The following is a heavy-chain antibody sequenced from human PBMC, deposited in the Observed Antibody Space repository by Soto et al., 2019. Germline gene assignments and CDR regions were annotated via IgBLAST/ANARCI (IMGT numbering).Heavy chain of an antibody. Sequence: GGSLRLSCAASGFTFSTYSMNWVRQAPGKGLEWVSYISSSSTTIYYADSVKGRFTISRDNAKNSLYLQMNSLRAEDTAVYYCAAEATILNWFDPWGQGTLVTVSS. CDR2: ISSSSTTI. J-gene: IGHJ5*02. V-gene: IGHV3-48*01. CDR3: AAEATILNWFDP. CDR1: GFTFSTYS. D-gene: IGHD5-12*01.